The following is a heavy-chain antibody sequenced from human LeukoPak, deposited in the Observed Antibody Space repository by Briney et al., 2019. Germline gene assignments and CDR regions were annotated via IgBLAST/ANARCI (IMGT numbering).Heavy chain of an antibody. CDR3: ARWLQSYWYFDL. J-gene: IGHJ2*01. CDR1: GFTFSSYT. V-gene: IGHV3-64*01. Sequence: GGSLRLSCAASGFTFSSYTMHWVRQAPGKGLEYVSALSSNGGSTYYANSVKGRFTISRDNSKNTLYLQMGSLRAEDMAVYYCARWLQSYWYFDLWGRGTLVTVSS. D-gene: IGHD5-24*01. CDR2: LSSNGGST.